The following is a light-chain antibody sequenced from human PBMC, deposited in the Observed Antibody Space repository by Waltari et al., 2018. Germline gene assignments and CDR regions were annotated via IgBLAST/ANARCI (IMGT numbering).Light chain of an antibody. V-gene: IGKV3-15*01. CDR2: GAS. Sequence: EIVMTQSPATLSVSPGERATLSCRASQSVSSTLAWYQQKPGQAPRLLTYGASTRATGIPARFSGSGSGTEFTLTISSLQSEDFAVYYCQQYNNWSYTFGQGTKLEIK. J-gene: IGKJ2*01. CDR3: QQYNNWSYT. CDR1: QSVSST.